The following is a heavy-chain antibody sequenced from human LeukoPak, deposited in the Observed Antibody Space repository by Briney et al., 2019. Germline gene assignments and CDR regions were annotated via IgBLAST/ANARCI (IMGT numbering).Heavy chain of an antibody. CDR1: GFTFSDYD. V-gene: IGHV3-11*06. CDR3: ARMRSSSTPYFDY. J-gene: IGHJ4*02. CDR2: ISSSSIYT. Sequence: GGSLRLSCAASGFTFSDYDMSWIRQAPGKGLEWVSYISSSSIYTNYADSVKGRFTISRDNAKNSLYLQVNSLRDEDTAVYYCARMRSSSTPYFDYWGQGTLVTVSS.